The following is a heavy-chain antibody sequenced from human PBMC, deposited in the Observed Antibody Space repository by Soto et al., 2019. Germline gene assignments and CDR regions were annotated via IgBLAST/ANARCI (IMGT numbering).Heavy chain of an antibody. V-gene: IGHV4-59*02. D-gene: IGHD6-19*01. CDR2: MHYTGFS. CDR3: ARHLVAVVHWFDP. Sequence: SETLSLTCALSGDSVTENYLTWIRQSPEKGLEWIGYMHYTGFSFSNPSLKSRVAMSVDKSKNEFTLKLTSVTAADTAVYYCARHLVAVVHWFDPWGQGTLVTVSS. J-gene: IGHJ5*02. CDR1: GDSVTENY.